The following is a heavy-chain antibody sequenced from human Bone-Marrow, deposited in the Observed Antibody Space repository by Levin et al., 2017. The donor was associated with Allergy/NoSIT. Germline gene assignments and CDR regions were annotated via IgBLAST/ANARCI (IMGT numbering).Heavy chain of an antibody. CDR3: AREFSFRFDS. CDR1: GDSIRTYF. D-gene: IGHD1-7*01. J-gene: IGHJ4*02. Sequence: SQTLSLTCPVSGDSIRTYFWSWIRQSPGKGLEWIGYIYDSGTTDYNPSLRSRVTISVDTSKNQFSLRLRSVTTADTAIYYCAREFSFRFDSWGQGTLVTVSS. CDR2: IYDSGTT. V-gene: IGHV4-59*01.